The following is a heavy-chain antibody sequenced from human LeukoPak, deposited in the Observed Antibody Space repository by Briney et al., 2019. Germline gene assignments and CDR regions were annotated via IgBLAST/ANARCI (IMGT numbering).Heavy chain of an antibody. J-gene: IGHJ4*02. CDR1: GGSISSGGHY. V-gene: IGHV4-30-2*01. CDR2: IYHTGVT. D-gene: IGHD1-1*01. Sequence: SETLSLTCTVSGGSISSGGHYWSWLRHPPGKGLEWIGYIYHTGVTYFNPSLKSRVTISVDRSKNQFSLKLTSVTAADTAVYYCARGPSGTSLAFDYWGQGTLVTVSS. CDR3: ARGPSGTSLAFDY.